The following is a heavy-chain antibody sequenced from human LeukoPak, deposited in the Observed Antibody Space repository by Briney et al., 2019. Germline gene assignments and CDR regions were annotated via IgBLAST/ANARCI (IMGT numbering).Heavy chain of an antibody. CDR3: ARQYCSSTSCPWFDY. CDR1: GGSISSYY. J-gene: IGHJ4*02. V-gene: IGHV4-59*08. CDR2: IYYSGST. D-gene: IGHD2-2*01. Sequence: KPSETLSLTCTVSGGSISSYYWSWIRQPPGKGLEWIGYIYYSGSTNYNPSLKSRVTISVDTSKNQFSQKLSSVTAADTAVYYCARQYCSSTSCPWFDYWGQGTLVTVSS.